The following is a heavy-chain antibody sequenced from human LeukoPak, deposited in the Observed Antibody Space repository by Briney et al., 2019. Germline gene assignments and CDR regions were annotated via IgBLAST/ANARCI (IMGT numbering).Heavy chain of an antibody. V-gene: IGHV3-30*18. CDR3: AKDVRRAPDFDI. Sequence: GGSLRLSCAASGFTFSSYGMHWVRQAPGEGLEWVAVISYDGSNKYYADSVKGRFTISRDNSKNTLYLQMNSLRAEDTAVYYCAKDVRRAPDFDIWGQGTMVTVSS. CDR1: GFTFSSYG. CDR2: ISYDGSNK. J-gene: IGHJ3*02.